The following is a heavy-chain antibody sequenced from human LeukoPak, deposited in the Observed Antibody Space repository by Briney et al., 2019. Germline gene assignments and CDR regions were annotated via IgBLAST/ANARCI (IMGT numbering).Heavy chain of an antibody. CDR1: GYTFTGYY. CDR3: ARGRHYYFDY. V-gene: IGHV1-2*02. CDR2: INPNSGDT. J-gene: IGHJ4*02. Sequence: ASVKVSCKASGYTFTGYYMHWVRQAPGQGLEWMGWINPNSGDTNFAQKFQGRVTMTRDTSISTAYMELSRLRSDDTAVYYCARGRHYYFDYWGQGTLVTVSS.